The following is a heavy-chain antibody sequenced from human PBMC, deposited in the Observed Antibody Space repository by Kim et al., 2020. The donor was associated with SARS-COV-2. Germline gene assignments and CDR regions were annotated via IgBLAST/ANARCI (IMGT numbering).Heavy chain of an antibody. D-gene: IGHD2-15*01. J-gene: IGHJ3*02. CDR1: GFTFSSYA. V-gene: IGHV3-23*01. CDR3: AKALRPNLERYCSGGSCPEGHDAFDI. CDR2: ISGSGGST. Sequence: GESLKISCAASGFTFSSYAMSWVRQAPGKGLEWVSAISGSGGSTYYADSVKGRFTISRDNSKNTLYLQMNSLRAEDTAVYYCAKALRPNLERYCSGGSCPEGHDAFDIWGQGTMVTVSS.